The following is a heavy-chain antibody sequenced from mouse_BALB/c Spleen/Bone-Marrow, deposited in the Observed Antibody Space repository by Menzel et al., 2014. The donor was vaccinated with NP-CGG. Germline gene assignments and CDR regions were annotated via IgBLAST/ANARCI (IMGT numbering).Heavy chain of an antibody. CDR1: GYTFTSYW. D-gene: IGHD2-4*01. V-gene: IGHV1S127*01. J-gene: IGHJ1*01. CDR3: TRGDYDWYFDV. CDR2: IDPSDSYT. Sequence: QVQLQQPGAELVKPGASVKMSCKASGYTFTSYWMHWVKQRPGLGLEWIGVIDPSDSYTSYNQKFKGKATLTVDTSSSTAYMQLSSLTSEDSAVYYCTRGDYDWYFDVWGAGTTVTVSS.